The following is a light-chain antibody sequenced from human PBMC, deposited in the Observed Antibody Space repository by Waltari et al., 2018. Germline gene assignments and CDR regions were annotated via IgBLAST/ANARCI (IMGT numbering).Light chain of an antibody. CDR1: SSDDGRYNY. V-gene: IGLV2-11*01. CDR2: DVS. CDR3: CSYAGIYTWV. Sequence: QSALTQPRSVSGSPGQSVPISCTGTSSDDGRYNYVSWFQPYPGKAPKLMISDVSERPSGVPDRFSGSKSGNTASLTISGLQAEDEADYYCCSYAGIYTWVFGGGTQLTVL. J-gene: IGLJ3*02.